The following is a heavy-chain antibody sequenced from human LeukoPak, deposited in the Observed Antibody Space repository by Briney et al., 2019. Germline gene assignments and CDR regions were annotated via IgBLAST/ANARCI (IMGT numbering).Heavy chain of an antibody. CDR1: GGCINSYY. J-gene: IGHJ6*03. V-gene: IGHV4-59*12. CDR2: INQGGSA. Sequence: SETLSLTCTVSGGCINSYYWNWIRQPPGKGLEWIGYINQGGSAYYNPFLESRVTISVDTSQNRFSLKLNSVTAADTAVYYCARDIGGAPPYYYYYMDVWGEGTTVTVSS. CDR3: ARDIGGAPPYYYYYMDV. D-gene: IGHD1-26*01.